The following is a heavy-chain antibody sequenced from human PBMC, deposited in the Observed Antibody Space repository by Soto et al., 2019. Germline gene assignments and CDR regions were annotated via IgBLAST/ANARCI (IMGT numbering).Heavy chain of an antibody. CDR1: GFTFSSYA. CDR2: ISGSGSTI. V-gene: IGHV3-23*01. J-gene: IGHJ4*02. CDR3: AKVFYYYDSSGYYYFDY. Sequence: TGGSLRLSCAASGFTFSSYAVSWVRQAPRKGPEWISSISGSGSTIYYADSVKGRFTISRDNSKNTLYLQMSSLRAEETAVYYCAKVFYYYDSSGYYYFDYWGQGTLVTVSS. D-gene: IGHD3-22*01.